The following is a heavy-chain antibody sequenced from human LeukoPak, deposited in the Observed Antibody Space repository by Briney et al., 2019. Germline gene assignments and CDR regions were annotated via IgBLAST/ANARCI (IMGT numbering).Heavy chain of an antibody. V-gene: IGHV4-59*01. D-gene: IGHD6-6*01. CDR1: GGSISSYY. CDR3: ARVLSSSSKVFDC. CDR2: IYYSGNT. J-gene: IGHJ4*02. Sequence: PSETLSLTCNVSGGSISSYYWSWIRQPPGKALEWIGDIYYSGNTNYNTSLKSRVTMSVDRPKNQFSLKVTSVTTADTAVYYCARVLSSSSKVFDCWGQGTLVTVSS.